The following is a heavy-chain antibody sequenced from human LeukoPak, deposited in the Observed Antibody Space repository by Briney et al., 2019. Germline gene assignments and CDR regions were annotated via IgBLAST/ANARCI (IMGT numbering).Heavy chain of an antibody. V-gene: IGHV1-69*04. CDR2: IIPILGIA. CDR3: ARALGGTVDC. CDR1: GYTFTGYY. Sequence: ASVKVSCKASGYTFTGYYMHWVRQAPGQGLEWMGRIIPILGIANYAQKFQGRVTITADKSTSTAYMELSSLRSEDTAVYYCARALGGTVDCWGQGTLVTASS. J-gene: IGHJ4*02. D-gene: IGHD2-15*01.